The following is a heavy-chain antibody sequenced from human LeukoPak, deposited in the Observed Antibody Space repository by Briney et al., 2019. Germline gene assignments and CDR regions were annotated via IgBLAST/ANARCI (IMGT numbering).Heavy chain of an antibody. V-gene: IGHV3-53*01. Sequence: PGGSLRLSCAASGFTFSDYYMSWVRQAPGKGLEWVSVIYSGGSTYYADSVKGRFTISRDNSKNTLYLQMNSLRAEDTAVYYCARDRRGFRGTRYYYYGMDVWGQGTTVTVSS. CDR2: IYSGGST. CDR3: ARDRRGFRGTRYYYYGMDV. CDR1: GFTFSDYY. D-gene: IGHD1-14*01. J-gene: IGHJ6*02.